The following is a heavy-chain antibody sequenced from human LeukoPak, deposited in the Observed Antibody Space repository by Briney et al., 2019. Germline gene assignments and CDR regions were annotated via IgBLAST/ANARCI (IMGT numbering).Heavy chain of an antibody. CDR2: IKQDGSEK. CDR3: ARWENGDYGGFDY. CDR1: GFTCSSYW. Sequence: GGSLRLSCAASGFTCSSYWMSWVRQAAGKGLEWVANIKQDGSEKYYVDSVKGRFTISRDNAKNSLYLQMNSLRAEDTAVYYCARWENGDYGGFDYWGQGTLVTVSS. D-gene: IGHD4-17*01. V-gene: IGHV3-7*01. J-gene: IGHJ4*02.